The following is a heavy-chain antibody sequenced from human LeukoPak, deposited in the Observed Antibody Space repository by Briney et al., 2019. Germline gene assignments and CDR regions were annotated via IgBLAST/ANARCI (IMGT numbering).Heavy chain of an antibody. J-gene: IGHJ4*02. D-gene: IGHD3-3*01. CDR3: ARGQDYDFW. Sequence: GALRLSCVASGFPFSSYGMHWVRPAPGKGLEWVAVIWYDGTNKYYADSVKGRFTISRDSPKNTLYLQMNSLRAEDTAVYYCARGQDYDFWGGQGTLVTVSS. CDR1: GFPFSSYG. V-gene: IGHV3-33*01. CDR2: IWYDGTNK.